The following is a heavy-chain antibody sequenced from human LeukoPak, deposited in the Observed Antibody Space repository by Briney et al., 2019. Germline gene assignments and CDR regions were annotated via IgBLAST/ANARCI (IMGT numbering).Heavy chain of an antibody. Sequence: SETLSLTCAVSGGSISSSTYYWGWIRQPPGKGLEWIGSVYYSGSTYSNPSLKSRVTISVDTSKNQFSQKLSSVTAADSAVYYCASCSYHYYFMDVWGKGTTVTVSS. CDR3: ASCSYHYYFMDV. CDR1: GGSISSSTYY. D-gene: IGHD3-10*02. CDR2: VYYSGST. J-gene: IGHJ6*03. V-gene: IGHV4-39*07.